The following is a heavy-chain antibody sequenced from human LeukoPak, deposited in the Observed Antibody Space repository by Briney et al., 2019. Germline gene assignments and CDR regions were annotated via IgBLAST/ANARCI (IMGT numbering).Heavy chain of an antibody. J-gene: IGHJ5*02. CDR2: IYYSGST. CDR3: ARDGGYSYGYGGNWFDP. CDR1: GGSISSYY. V-gene: IGHV4-59*12. D-gene: IGHD5-18*01. Sequence: SETLSLTCTVSGGSISSYYWTWIRQPPGKGLEWIGYIYYSGSTNYNPSLKSRVTMSVDTSKNQFSLKLSSVAAADTAVYYCARDGGYSYGYGGNWFDPWGQGTLVTVSS.